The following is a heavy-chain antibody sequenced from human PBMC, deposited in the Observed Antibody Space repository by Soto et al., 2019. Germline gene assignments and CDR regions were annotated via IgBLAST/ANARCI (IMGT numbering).Heavy chain of an antibody. CDR1: G. CDR2: ISYDGSNK. D-gene: IGHD3-22*01. CDR3: AKDTSLQRHYYDSSGYSDY. J-gene: IGHJ4*02. Sequence: GMDWVRQAPGKGLEWVAVISYDGSNKYYADSVKGRFTISRDNSRNTLYLQMNSLRAEDTAVYYCAKDTSLQRHYYDSSGYSDYWGQGTLVTVSS. V-gene: IGHV3-30*18.